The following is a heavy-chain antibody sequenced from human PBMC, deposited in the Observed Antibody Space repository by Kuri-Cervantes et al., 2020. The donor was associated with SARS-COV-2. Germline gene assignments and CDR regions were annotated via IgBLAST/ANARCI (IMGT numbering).Heavy chain of an antibody. Sequence: LSLTCTVSGGSISSGDYYMTWIRQAPGKGLEWVSNIGPSGTTKYYADSVKGRFTISRDNAKNSLYLQMSSLRAEDTAVYYCARDLRLGKSLDYWGQGTLVTVSS. V-gene: IGHV3-11*04. CDR3: ARDLRLGKSLDY. CDR2: IGPSGTTK. J-gene: IGHJ4*02. D-gene: IGHD7-27*01. CDR1: GGSISSGDYY.